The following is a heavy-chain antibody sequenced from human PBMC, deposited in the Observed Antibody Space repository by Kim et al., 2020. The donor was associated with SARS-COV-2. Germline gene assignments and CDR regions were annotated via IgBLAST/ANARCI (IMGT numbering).Heavy chain of an antibody. V-gene: IGHV3-66*01. CDR2: IYSGGNT. Sequence: GGSLRLSCAASGFTVSSKYISWVRQAPGKGLEWVSVIYSGGNTHYADSVKGRFTISRDNSKNTLYLQMNSLRAEDTAVYYCARFLSGSPFGFFDCWGQGTLVNGSS. J-gene: IGHJ4*02. CDR3: ARFLSGSPFGFFDC. D-gene: IGHD3-10*01. CDR1: GFTVSSKY.